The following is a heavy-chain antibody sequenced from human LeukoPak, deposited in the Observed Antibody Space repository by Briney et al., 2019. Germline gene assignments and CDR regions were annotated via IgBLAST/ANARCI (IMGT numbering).Heavy chain of an antibody. CDR3: ARDQTPFY. Sequence: GGSLRLSCAASGFTFSRYAMSWVRQAPGKGLEWVSAISGGGGSTNYADSVKGRFTISRDNAKNSLYLQMNSLRAEDTAVYYCARDQTPFYWGQGSLVTVSS. CDR2: ISGGGGST. V-gene: IGHV3-23*01. D-gene: IGHD2-15*01. J-gene: IGHJ4*02. CDR1: GFTFSRYA.